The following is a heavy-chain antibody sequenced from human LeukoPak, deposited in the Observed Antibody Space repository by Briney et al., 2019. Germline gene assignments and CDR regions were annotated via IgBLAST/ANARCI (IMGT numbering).Heavy chain of an antibody. V-gene: IGHV3-21*01. CDR2: ISSSSSYM. CDR1: GFTFSSYS. Sequence: GGSLRLSCAASGFTFSSYSMNWVRQAPGKGLEWVSSISSSSSYMYYADSVKGRFTISRDNAKNSLYLQMNSLRAEDTAVYYCARDTKDSSGYDYWGQGTLVTVSS. D-gene: IGHD3-22*01. CDR3: ARDTKDSSGYDY. J-gene: IGHJ4*02.